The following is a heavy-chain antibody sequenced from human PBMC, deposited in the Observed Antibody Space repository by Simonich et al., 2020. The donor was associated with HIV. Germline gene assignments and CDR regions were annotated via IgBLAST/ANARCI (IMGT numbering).Heavy chain of an antibody. CDR1: GFPFSSYG. Sequence: EVQLVESGGGLVKPGGSLRLSCAASGFPFSSYGMNWVRQAPGKGLEWVSSISSSSSYIYYADSVKGRFTISRDNAKNSLYLQMNSLRAEDTAVYYCARDGRKGSSTSCSDYWGQGTLVTVSS. J-gene: IGHJ4*02. CDR2: ISSSSSYI. D-gene: IGHD2-2*01. CDR3: ARDGRKGSSTSCSDY. V-gene: IGHV3-21*01.